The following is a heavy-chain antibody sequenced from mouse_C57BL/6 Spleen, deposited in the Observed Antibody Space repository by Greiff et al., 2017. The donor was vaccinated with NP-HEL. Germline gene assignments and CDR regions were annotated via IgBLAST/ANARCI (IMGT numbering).Heavy chain of an antibody. D-gene: IGHD2-4*01. V-gene: IGHV1-80*01. CDR3: AREERITYFDY. J-gene: IGHJ2*01. CDR2: IYPGDGDT. Sequence: VQLQQSGAELVKPGASVKISCKASGYVFSSYWMNWVKQRPGKGLEWIGQIYPGDGDTNYNGKFKGKATLTADKSSSTAYMQLSSLTSEDSAVYFCAREERITYFDYWGQGTTLTVSS. CDR1: GYVFSSYW.